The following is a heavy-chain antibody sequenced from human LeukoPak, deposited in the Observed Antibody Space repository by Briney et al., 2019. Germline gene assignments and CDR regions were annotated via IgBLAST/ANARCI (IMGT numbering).Heavy chain of an antibody. CDR3: ARHPMVRGVIIGFDP. V-gene: IGHV4-38-2*02. CDR1: GYSISSGYY. CDR2: IYYSGST. J-gene: IGHJ5*02. D-gene: IGHD3-10*01. Sequence: SETLSLTCTVSGYSISSGYYWGWIRQPPGKGLEWIGSIYYSGSTYYNPSLKSRVTISVDTSKNQFSLKLSSVTAADTAVYYCARHPMVRGVIIGFDPWGQGTLVTVSS.